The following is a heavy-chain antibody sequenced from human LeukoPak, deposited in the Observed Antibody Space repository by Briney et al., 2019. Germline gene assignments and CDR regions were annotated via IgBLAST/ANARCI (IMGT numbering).Heavy chain of an antibody. CDR2: INHSGST. D-gene: IGHD3-10*01. J-gene: IGHJ4*02. V-gene: IGHV4-34*01. Sequence: SETLSLTCTVSGGSLSSYYWSWIRQPPGKGLEWIGEINHSGSTNYNPSLKSRVTISVDTSKNQFSLKLSSVTAADRAVYYCARLKRWFGEFFFDYWGQGTLVTVSS. CDR1: GGSLSSYY. CDR3: ARLKRWFGEFFFDY.